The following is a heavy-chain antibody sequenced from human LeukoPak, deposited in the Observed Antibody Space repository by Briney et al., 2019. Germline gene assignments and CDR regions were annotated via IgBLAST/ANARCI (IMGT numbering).Heavy chain of an antibody. J-gene: IGHJ4*02. CDR2: IKQDGSQK. Sequence: GGSLRLSCAASGITFSNAWMNWVRQAPGKGLEWVANIKQDGSQKHYVDSVKGRFTISRDNSKNLLYLQMNSLGAEDTAVYYCVRGGYSSFDYWGQGTLVTVSS. D-gene: IGHD3-10*01. V-gene: IGHV3-7*01. CDR1: GITFSNAW. CDR3: VRGGYSSFDY.